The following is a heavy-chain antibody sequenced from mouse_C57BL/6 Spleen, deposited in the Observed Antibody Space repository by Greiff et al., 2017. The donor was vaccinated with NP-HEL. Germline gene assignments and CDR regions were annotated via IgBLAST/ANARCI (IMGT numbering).Heavy chain of an antibody. D-gene: IGHD1-1*01. J-gene: IGHJ2*01. Sequence: QVQLQQPGAELVRPGSSVKLSCKASGYTFTSYWMHWVKQRPIQGLEWIGNIDPSDSETHYNQKFKDKATLTVDKSSSTAYMQRSSLTSEESAVYYCARAYYGSSDDYWGQGTTLTVSS. CDR1: GYTFTSYW. CDR3: ARAYYGSSDDY. CDR2: IDPSDSET. V-gene: IGHV1-52*01.